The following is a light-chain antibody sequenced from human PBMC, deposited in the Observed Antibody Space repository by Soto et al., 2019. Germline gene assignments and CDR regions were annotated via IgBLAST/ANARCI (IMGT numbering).Light chain of an antibody. V-gene: IGKV1-5*03. CDR1: QNIDMY. Sequence: DIQMTQSPSTLSASAGDRVTITCRASQNIDMYLAWYQQKPGQAPSLLIYRASSLQSGVPSRFSGSGSGKEFTLTISSLQPDDFATYYCQQSITYPWTFGQGTKVDTK. CDR3: QQSITYPWT. CDR2: RAS. J-gene: IGKJ1*01.